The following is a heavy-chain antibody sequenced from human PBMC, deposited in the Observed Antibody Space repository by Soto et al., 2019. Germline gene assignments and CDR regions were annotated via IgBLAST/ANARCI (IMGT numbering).Heavy chain of an antibody. Sequence: RASVEVSCKXSGGTFSSYAISWVRQAPGQGLEWMGGIIPIFGTANYAQKFQGRVTITADESTSTAYMELSSLRSEDTAVYYCAGEGDIVVVPPAFNSTNYYYYYYGMDVWGQGTTVTVSS. CDR3: AGEGDIVVVPPAFNSTNYYYYYYGMDV. V-gene: IGHV1-69*13. D-gene: IGHD2-2*01. CDR2: IIPIFGTA. J-gene: IGHJ6*02. CDR1: GGTFSSYA.